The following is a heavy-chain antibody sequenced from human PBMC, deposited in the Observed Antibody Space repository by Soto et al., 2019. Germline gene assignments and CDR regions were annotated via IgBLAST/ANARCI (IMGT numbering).Heavy chain of an antibody. CDR1: GYTFTNYG. J-gene: IGHJ4*02. Sequence: VASVKVSCKASGYTFTNYGINWVRLAPGQGLEWMGWISPYNGNTKYAQKFQGRVSMTTDTSTSTAYMELRSLRSDDTAVYYCVVAAQPYYFDYWGQGTLVTVSS. D-gene: IGHD2-15*01. V-gene: IGHV1-18*01. CDR3: VVAAQPYYFDY. CDR2: ISPYNGNT.